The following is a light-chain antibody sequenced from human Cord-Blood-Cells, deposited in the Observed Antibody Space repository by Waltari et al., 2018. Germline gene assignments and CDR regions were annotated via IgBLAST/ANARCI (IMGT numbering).Light chain of an antibody. CDR1: QSISSY. V-gene: IGKV1-39*01. CDR2: AAS. Sequence: DIQMTQSPSSLSASVGDSVTITCRASQSISSYLNWYQQKPGKAPKLLIYAASSLQSGVPTRFSGSGSGTDFTLTISSLQPEDFATYYCQQSYSTPRFGPGTKVDSK. CDR3: QQSYSTPR. J-gene: IGKJ3*01.